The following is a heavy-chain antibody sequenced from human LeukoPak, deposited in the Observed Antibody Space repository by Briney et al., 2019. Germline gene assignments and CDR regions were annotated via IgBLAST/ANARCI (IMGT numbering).Heavy chain of an antibody. CDR2: INPSGGST. CDR1: GYTFTSYY. D-gene: IGHD3-10*01. CDR3: ARTTYYYGSGSYHPYGY. Sequence: ASVKVSCKASGYTFTSYYMHWVRQAPGQGLEWMGIINPSGGSTSYAQKFQGRVTMTRDTSTSTVYKELSSLRSEDTAVYYCARTTYYYGSGSYHPYGYWGQGTLVTVSS. J-gene: IGHJ4*02. V-gene: IGHV1-46*01.